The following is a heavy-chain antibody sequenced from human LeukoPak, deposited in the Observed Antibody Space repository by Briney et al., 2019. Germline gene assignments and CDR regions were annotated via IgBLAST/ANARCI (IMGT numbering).Heavy chain of an antibody. V-gene: IGHV4-4*07. CDR1: GGSISSYY. CDR3: ARDAGYSGTHDAFDI. CDR2: IYTSGST. Sequence: SETLSLTCTVSGGSISSYYWSWIRQPAGKGLEWIGRIYTSGSTNYNPSFKSRVTMSVDTSKNQFSLKLSSVTAADTAVYYCARDAGYSGTHDAFDIWGQGTMVTVSS. D-gene: IGHD6-13*01. J-gene: IGHJ3*02.